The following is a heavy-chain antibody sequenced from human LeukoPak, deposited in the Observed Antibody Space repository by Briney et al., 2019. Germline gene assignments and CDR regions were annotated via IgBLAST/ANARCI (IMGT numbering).Heavy chain of an antibody. CDR1: GGSISSYY. V-gene: IGHV4-4*07. J-gene: IGHJ4*02. D-gene: IGHD4-17*01. CDR2: IYTSGST. Sequence: PSETLSLTCTVPGGSISSYYWSWIRQPAGKGLEGIGRIYTSGSTNETPSLKRRVKMLVDTCKKQFSLRTRSVTAAGTAVYYCARDTTVTTFGYWGEGTLVTVYS. CDR3: ARDTTVTTFGY.